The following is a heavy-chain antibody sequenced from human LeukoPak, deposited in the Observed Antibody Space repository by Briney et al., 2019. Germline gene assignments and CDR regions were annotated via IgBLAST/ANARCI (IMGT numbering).Heavy chain of an antibody. CDR2: IWYDGSNK. CDR1: GFTFSSYG. Sequence: GGSLRLFCAASGFTFSSYGMHWVRQATGKGLEWVAVIWYDGSNKYYADSVKGRFTISRDNSKNTLYLQMNSLRAEDTAVYYCARDPDPYSSSWYLGWYFDLWGRGTLVTVSS. D-gene: IGHD6-13*01. J-gene: IGHJ2*01. CDR3: ARDPDPYSSSWYLGWYFDL. V-gene: IGHV3-33*01.